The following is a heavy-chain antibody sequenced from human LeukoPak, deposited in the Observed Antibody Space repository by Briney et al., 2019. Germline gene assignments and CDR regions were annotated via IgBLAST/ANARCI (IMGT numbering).Heavy chain of an antibody. V-gene: IGHV3-33*01. J-gene: IGHJ4*02. CDR3: GVLPAATMLRDF. CDR1: GFTFSTYG. CDR2: LWDDGINT. Sequence: PGRSLRLSCAASGFTFSTYGMHWVRQAPGKGLEWVAVLWDDGINTSYADSVKGRFTISRDTSQNTLYLQMDSLRAEDTAVYSCGVLPAATMLRDFWGQGTLVTVSS. D-gene: IGHD2-2*01.